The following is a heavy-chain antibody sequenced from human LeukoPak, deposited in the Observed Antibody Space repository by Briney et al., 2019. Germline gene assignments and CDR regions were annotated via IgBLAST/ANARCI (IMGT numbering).Heavy chain of an antibody. CDR2: IYPGDSDT. J-gene: IGHJ5*02. CDR3: ARRSLTWFDP. CDR1: GYSFTSYW. D-gene: IGHD4/OR15-4a*01. V-gene: IGHV5-51*01. Sequence: GASLQISCKGSGYSFTSYWIGWVRQLPGKGLEWMGIIYPGDSDTRYSPSFQGQVTISADKSISTAYLQWSSLKASDTAMYYCARRSLTWFDPWGQGTLVTVSS.